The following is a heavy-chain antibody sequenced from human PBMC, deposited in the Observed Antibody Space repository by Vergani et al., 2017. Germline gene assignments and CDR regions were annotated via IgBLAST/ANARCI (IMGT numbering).Heavy chain of an antibody. CDR2: IKSDGSIT. CDR3: VRGGRGDHGDFWSRLGP. V-gene: IGHV3-74*03. Sequence: DVHLAESGGGFFQPGGSLRLSCSASGVSFNSYWMHWVRQVPGKGLLWVSRIKSDGSITAYADSVKGRFTISRDNAQNTLYLQMNSLRVEDTAVYYCVRGGRGDHGDFWSRLGPWGQGTRVIVSS. J-gene: IGHJ5*02. CDR1: GVSFNSYW. D-gene: IGHD3-3*01.